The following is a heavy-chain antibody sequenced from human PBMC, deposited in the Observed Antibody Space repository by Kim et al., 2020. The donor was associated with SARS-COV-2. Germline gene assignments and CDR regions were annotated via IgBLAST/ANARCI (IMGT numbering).Heavy chain of an antibody. Sequence: GGSLRLSCAASGFTVSSDYMSWVRQAPGKGLEWVSVIYSSGNTYYADSVKGRFTVSRDNSKNTLHLQMNSLRAEDTAAYYCARDCLYSSSSVGDHWGQGT. CDR3: ARDCLYSSSSVGDH. V-gene: IGHV3-53*01. CDR1: GFTVSSDY. CDR2: IYSSGNT. J-gene: IGHJ4*02. D-gene: IGHD6-6*01.